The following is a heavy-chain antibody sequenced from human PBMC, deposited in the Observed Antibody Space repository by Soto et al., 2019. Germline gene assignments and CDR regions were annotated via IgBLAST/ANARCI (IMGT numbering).Heavy chain of an antibody. CDR2: IYYSGST. CDR3: ARYCSSTSCYHDAFDI. J-gene: IGHJ3*02. D-gene: IGHD2-2*01. CDR1: GGSISSGDYY. V-gene: IGHV4-30-4*01. Sequence: TLSLTCTVSGGSISSGDYYWSWIRQPPGKGLEWIGYIYYSGSTYYNPSLKSRVTISVDTSKNQFSLKLSSVTAADTAVYYCARYCSSTSCYHDAFDIWGQGTMVTVSS.